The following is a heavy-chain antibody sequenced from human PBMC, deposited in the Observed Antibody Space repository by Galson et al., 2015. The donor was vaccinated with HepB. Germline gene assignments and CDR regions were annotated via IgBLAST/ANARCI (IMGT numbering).Heavy chain of an antibody. V-gene: IGHV3-30*04. Sequence: SLRLSCAASGLNFESYALYWFRQAPGKGLEWVTSISNLVRNTYYADSVKGRFTVSRDNSKKILYLQMHSLRPDDTAMYFCARAQLFKIPDDASDIWGQGTMVTVSS. CDR3: ARAQLFKIPDDASDI. J-gene: IGHJ3*02. CDR2: ISNLVRNT. CDR1: GLNFESYA. D-gene: IGHD3/OR15-3a*01.